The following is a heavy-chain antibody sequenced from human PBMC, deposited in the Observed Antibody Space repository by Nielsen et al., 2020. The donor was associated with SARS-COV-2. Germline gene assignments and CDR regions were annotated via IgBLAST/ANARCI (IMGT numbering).Heavy chain of an antibody. J-gene: IGHJ6*03. V-gene: IGHV4-59*12. Sequence: SETLSLTCTDSGGSMNGYYWSWIRQPPGKGLEWIGYTFYRGNTNYNPSLKSRVTLSMDKSKNQFSLRLTSVSAADTAVYFCARGDLVVVPSPLLGLGPIFYYFCLDVWGKGTTVIVSS. CDR2: TFYRGNT. D-gene: IGHD2-2*02. CDR3: ARGDLVVVPSPLLGLGPIFYYFCLDV. CDR1: GGSMNGYY.